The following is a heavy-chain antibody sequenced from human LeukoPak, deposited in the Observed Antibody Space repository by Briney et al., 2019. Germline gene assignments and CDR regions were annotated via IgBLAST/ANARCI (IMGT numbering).Heavy chain of an antibody. CDR3: ARGGYSGSYYRFS. V-gene: IGHV3-74*01. J-gene: IGHJ4*02. CDR1: RFRFSDYW. D-gene: IGHD6-6*01. CDR2: TSKDGSDT. Sequence: PGGSLRLSCAASRFRFSDYWMHWVRQGPGKGPEWLSRTSKDGSDTFYADAAKGRFTASRDNAKNTVYLQVTNVRPEDTAVYYCARGGYSGSYYRFSWGQGTLVTVAS.